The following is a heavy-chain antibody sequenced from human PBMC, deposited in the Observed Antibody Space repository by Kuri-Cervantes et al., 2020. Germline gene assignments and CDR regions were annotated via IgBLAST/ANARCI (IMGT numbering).Heavy chain of an antibody. CDR2: INPNSGGT. Sequence: ASVKVSCKASGYTFTGYYMHWVRQAPGQGLEWMGWINPNSGGTNYAQKFQGRVTITADESTSTAYMELSSLRSEDTAVYYCARAKRGQWPYLKQEYFQHWGQGTLVTVSS. CDR3: ARAKRGQWPYLKQEYFQH. CDR1: GYTFTGYY. D-gene: IGHD6-19*01. V-gene: IGHV1-2*02. J-gene: IGHJ1*01.